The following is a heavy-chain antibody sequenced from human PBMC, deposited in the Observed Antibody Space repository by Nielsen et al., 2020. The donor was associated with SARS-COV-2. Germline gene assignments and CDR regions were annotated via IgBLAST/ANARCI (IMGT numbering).Heavy chain of an antibody. CDR2: IYYSGST. V-gene: IGHV4-39*07. D-gene: IGHD6-13*01. Sequence: SETLSLTCTVSGGSIISSTYYWGWIRQPPGKGLEWIGTIYYSGSTYYNPSLKSRVTISVDRSKNQFSLKLSSVTAADTAVYYCARDRYSSSWINWFDPWGQGTLVTVSS. J-gene: IGHJ5*02. CDR3: ARDRYSSSWINWFDP. CDR1: GGSIISSTYY.